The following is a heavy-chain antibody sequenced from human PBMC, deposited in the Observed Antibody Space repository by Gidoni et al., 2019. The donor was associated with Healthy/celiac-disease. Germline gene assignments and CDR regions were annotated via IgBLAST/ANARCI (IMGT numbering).Heavy chain of an antibody. CDR2: TYYRSKWYN. CDR1: GDSVSSNSAA. D-gene: IGHD5-18*01. V-gene: IGHV6-1*01. CDR3: ARDSYVDTAMVLGYYYGMDV. J-gene: IGHJ6*02. Sequence: QVQLQQSGPGLVKPSQTLSLTCAISGDSVSSNSAAWNWIRQSPSRGLEWLGRTYYRSKWYNDYAVSVKSRITINPDTSKNQFSLQLNSVTPEDTAVYYCARDSYVDTAMVLGYYYGMDVWGQGTTVTVSS.